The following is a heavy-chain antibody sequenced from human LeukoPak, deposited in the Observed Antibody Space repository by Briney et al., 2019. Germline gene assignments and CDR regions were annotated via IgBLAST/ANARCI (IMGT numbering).Heavy chain of an antibody. D-gene: IGHD3-10*01. CDR3: GRSVRRVSHRDDP. Sequence: SSLKVSCKASGYTFTTYYMHWVRQAPGQGLECMGIIKPSAGRTSYAQKIQGTVTMTRDTTPRTDSMGLSTLRSESTAPYYCGRSVRRVSHRDDPWGEGTLVTVSS. CDR2: IKPSAGRT. J-gene: IGHJ5*02. CDR1: GYTFTTYY. V-gene: IGHV1-46*01.